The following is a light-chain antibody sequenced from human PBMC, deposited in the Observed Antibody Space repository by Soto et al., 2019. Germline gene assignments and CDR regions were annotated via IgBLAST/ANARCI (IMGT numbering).Light chain of an antibody. CDR2: EVN. J-gene: IGLJ1*01. CDR1: SSDVGGYNY. V-gene: IGLV2-14*01. CDR3: SSFTSSYFYV. Sequence: QSALTQPASVSGSPGQSIAISCTGSSSDVGGYNYVSWYQQHPGKAPKLIIYEVNNRPSGVSARFSASRSAYTASLTISGLQDEDEADYYCSSFTSSYFYVFGRGTKLTVL.